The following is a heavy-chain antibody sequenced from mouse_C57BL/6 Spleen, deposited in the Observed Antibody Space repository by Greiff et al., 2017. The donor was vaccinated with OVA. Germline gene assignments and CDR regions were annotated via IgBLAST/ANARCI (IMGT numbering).Heavy chain of an antibody. J-gene: IGHJ1*03. CDR2: IYPGDGDT. CDR3: ARRTTVVATKWYFDV. CDR1: GYAFSSSW. Sequence: QVQLQQSGPELVKPGASVKISCKASGYAFSSSWMNWVKQRPGKGLEWIGRIYPGDGDTNYNGKFKGKATLTADKSSSTAYMQLSSLTSEDSAVYFCARRTTVVATKWYFDVWGTGTTVTVSS. V-gene: IGHV1-82*01. D-gene: IGHD1-1*01.